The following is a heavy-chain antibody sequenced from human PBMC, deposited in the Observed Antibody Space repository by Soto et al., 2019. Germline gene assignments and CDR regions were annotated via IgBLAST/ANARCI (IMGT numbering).Heavy chain of an antibody. CDR1: GFTFNKYV. J-gene: IGHJ4*02. CDR3: VGAEQWLAEPFDY. V-gene: IGHV3-30-3*01. D-gene: IGHD6-19*01. Sequence: QVQLVESGGGVVQPGRSLRLSCAASGFTFNKYVFHWVRQAPGKGLDWVAVISYEGNNKNYAESVKGRFTISRDNSKNTVYLQMNSLRAEETSVYYCVGAEQWLAEPFDYWGQGTLVTVSS. CDR2: ISYEGNNK.